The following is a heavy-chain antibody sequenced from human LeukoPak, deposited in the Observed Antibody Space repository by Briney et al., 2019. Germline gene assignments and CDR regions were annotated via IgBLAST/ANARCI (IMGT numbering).Heavy chain of an antibody. J-gene: IGHJ4*02. V-gene: IGHV3-21*04. Sequence: GGSLRLSCAASGFTFSSYSMNWVRQAPGKGLEWVSSISSSSSYIYYADSVRGRFTISRDNAQNSLYLQMNSLRAEDTAVYYCAKMRIQLGTFDYWGQGTLVTVSS. D-gene: IGHD5-18*01. CDR3: AKMRIQLGTFDY. CDR1: GFTFSSYS. CDR2: ISSSSSYI.